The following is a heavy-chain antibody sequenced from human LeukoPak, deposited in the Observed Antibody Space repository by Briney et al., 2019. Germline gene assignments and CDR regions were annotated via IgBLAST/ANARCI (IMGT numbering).Heavy chain of an antibody. CDR1: GFTFRSYV. CDR2: INTDGSGT. V-gene: IGHV3-74*01. J-gene: IGHJ4*02. CDR3: ARGSGGSYPGGFDY. Sequence: PGGSLRLSCAASGFTFRSYVMHWVRQAPGKGLVWVSRINTDGSGTSYADSVQGRFTTSRDNAKNTLYLQMNSLRVEDTAVYYCARGSGGSYPGGFDYWGQGTLVTVSS. D-gene: IGHD1-26*01.